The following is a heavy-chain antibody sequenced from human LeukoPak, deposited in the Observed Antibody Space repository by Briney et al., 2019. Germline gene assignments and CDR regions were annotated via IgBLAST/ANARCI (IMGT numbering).Heavy chain of an antibody. CDR2: IYYSGST. Sequence: PSETLSLTCAVSGGSISSSSYYWGWIRQPPGKGLEWIGYIYYSGSTNYNPSLKSRVTISVDTSKNQFSLKLSSVTAADTAVYYCARYSSSWYVDYWGQGTLVTVSS. D-gene: IGHD6-13*01. CDR1: GGSISSSSYY. J-gene: IGHJ4*02. CDR3: ARYSSSWYVDY. V-gene: IGHV4-61*05.